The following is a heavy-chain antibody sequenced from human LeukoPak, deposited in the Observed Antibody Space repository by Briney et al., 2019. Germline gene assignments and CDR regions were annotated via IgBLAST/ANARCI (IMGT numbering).Heavy chain of an antibody. D-gene: IGHD1-1*01. J-gene: IGHJ5*02. V-gene: IGHV4-39*07. CDR3: ARDRNDDRYNFGWFDP. Sequence: PSETLSLTCTVSGGSISSSRYYWGWIRQPPGKGLEWIGTIYYSGSTYYNPSLKSRVTMSVDTSKNQFSLNLSSVTAADTAVYFCARDRNDDRYNFGWFDPWGQGTLVTVSS. CDR1: GGSISSSRYY. CDR2: IYYSGST.